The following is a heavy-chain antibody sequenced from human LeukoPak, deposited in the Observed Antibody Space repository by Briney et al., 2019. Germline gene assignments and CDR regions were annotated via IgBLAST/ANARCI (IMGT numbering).Heavy chain of an antibody. CDR2: IRYDGSNK. CDR3: AKEQESIFGVVIDYYYYMDV. D-gene: IGHD3-3*01. J-gene: IGHJ6*03. Sequence: GGSLRLSCAASGFTFSSYGMHWVRQAPGKGLEWVAFIRYDGSNKYYADSVKGRFTISRDNSKNTLYLQMNSLRAEDTAVYYCAKEQESIFGVVIDYYYYMDVWGKGTTVAVSS. CDR1: GFTFSSYG. V-gene: IGHV3-30*02.